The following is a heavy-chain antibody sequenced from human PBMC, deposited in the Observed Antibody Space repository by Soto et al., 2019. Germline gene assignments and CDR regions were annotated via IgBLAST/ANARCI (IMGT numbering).Heavy chain of an antibody. J-gene: IGHJ4*02. D-gene: IGHD1-26*01. CDR1: GGSLSGYY. Sequence: SETLSLTCAVYGGSLSGYYWSWIRQPPGKALEWIGEINYSGNTNYNPSLKSRVTISVDTSKNQLFLNLTSVTAADTAMYYCARHHVRGRTIAGAAEFWGQGTLVTVSS. V-gene: IGHV4-34*01. CDR3: ARHHVRGRTIAGAAEF. CDR2: INYSGNT.